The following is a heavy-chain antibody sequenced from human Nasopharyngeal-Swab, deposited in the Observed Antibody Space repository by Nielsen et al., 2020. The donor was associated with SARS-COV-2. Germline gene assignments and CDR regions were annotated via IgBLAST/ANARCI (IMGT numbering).Heavy chain of an antibody. J-gene: IGHJ4*02. D-gene: IGHD3-22*01. CDR2: ISSSSSTI. CDR3: ARDLIAL. Sequence: GESLKISCAASGFTFSSYSMNWVRQAPGKGLEWVSYISSSSSTIYHADSVKGRFTISRDNAKNSLYLQMNSLRAEDTAVYYCARDLIALWGQGTLVTVSS. CDR1: GFTFSSYS. V-gene: IGHV3-48*01.